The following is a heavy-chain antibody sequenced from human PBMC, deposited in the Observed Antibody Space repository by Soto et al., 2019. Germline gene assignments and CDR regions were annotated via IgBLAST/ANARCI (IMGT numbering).Heavy chain of an antibody. CDR1: GFTFKSYS. J-gene: IGHJ6*02. Sequence: EVQLVESGGMLAQPGGSLRLSCAVSGFTFKSYSMNWVRQAPGKGLEWVSYISGSGRTALYADSVKGRFTISRDSARHSLYLQMHRLRAEDTAVYYSARDGRVAYAMHVWGQGTTVTVSS. V-gene: IGHV3-48*01. CDR2: ISGSGRTA. CDR3: ARDGRVAYAMHV. D-gene: IGHD3-3*01.